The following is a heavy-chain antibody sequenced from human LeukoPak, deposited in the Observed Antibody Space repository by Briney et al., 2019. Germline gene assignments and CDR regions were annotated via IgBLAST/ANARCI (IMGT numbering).Heavy chain of an antibody. D-gene: IGHD2-15*01. CDR3: ARDAGYCSGGSCYVAFDY. CDR2: ISSSSSYI. J-gene: IGHJ4*02. CDR1: GFTFSSYS. V-gene: IGHV3-21*01. Sequence: PGGSLRLSCAASGFTFSSYSMNRVRQAPGKGLEWVSSISSSSSYIYYADSVKGRFTISRDNAKNSLYLQMNSLRAEDTAVYYCARDAGYCSGGSCYVAFDYWGQGTLVTVSS.